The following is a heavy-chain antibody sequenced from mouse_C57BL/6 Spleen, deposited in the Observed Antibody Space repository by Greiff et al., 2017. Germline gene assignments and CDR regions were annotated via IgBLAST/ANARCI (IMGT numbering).Heavy chain of an antibody. Sequence: EVQLVESGGGLVKPGGSLKLSCAASGFTFSDYGMHWVRQAPEKGLEWVAYISSGSSTIYYADTVKGRFTLSRDNAKNTLFLQMTSLRSEYTAMYYCARRFITTVVPYYYAMEYWGQGTSVTVSS. D-gene: IGHD1-1*01. CDR2: ISSGSSTI. J-gene: IGHJ4*01. CDR3: ARRFITTVVPYYYAMEY. CDR1: GFTFSDYG. V-gene: IGHV5-17*01.